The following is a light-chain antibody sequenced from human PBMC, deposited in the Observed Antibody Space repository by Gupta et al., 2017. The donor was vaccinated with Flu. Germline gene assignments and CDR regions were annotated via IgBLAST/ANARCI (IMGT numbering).Light chain of an antibody. CDR3: HLLDGDSGHRV. V-gene: IGLV3-21*02. Sequence: GETDSSTGGDNDVGSKSVHWYQPKPDQDPVLCWYDDSHRTSGVPERFSGSNSGNTANLTISRVEAGDEADYYCHLLDGDSGHRVFGGGTKLTVL. CDR1: DVGSKS. CDR2: DDS. J-gene: IGLJ3*02.